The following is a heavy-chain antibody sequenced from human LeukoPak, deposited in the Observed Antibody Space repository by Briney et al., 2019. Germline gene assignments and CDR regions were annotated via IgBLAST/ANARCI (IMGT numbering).Heavy chain of an antibody. D-gene: IGHD6-13*01. CDR3: ASSGSSSWTYYYGMDV. J-gene: IGHJ6*02. CDR2: ISSSGTTI. CDR1: GFTFSRYE. Sequence: GGSLRLSCASSGFTFSRYEMNWVRQAPGKGLEWVSYISSSGTTIYYADSVKGRFTISRDNAKNSLYLQMNSLRAEDTAIYYCASSGSSSWTYYYGMDVWGQGATVTVSS. V-gene: IGHV3-48*03.